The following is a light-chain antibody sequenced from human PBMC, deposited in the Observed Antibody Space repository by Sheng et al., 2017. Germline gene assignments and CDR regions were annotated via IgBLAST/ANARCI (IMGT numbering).Light chain of an antibody. CDR3: QQSYSTIT. CDR1: QSISNY. V-gene: IGKV1-39*01. Sequence: DIQMTQSPSSLSASIGDRVSITCRASQSISNYLNWYQQKPGKAPKLLIYAASSLQSGVPSRFSGSGSGTDFTITISSLQPEDFATYYCQQSYSTITFGGGTKVEI. CDR2: AAS. J-gene: IGKJ4*01.